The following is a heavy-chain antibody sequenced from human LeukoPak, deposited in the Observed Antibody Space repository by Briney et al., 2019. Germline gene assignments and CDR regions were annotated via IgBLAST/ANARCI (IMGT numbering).Heavy chain of an antibody. CDR1: GGTFSSYA. J-gene: IGHJ4*02. CDR2: IIPIFGTA. V-gene: IGHV1-69*13. D-gene: IGHD6-6*01. CDR3: ARDGGHSSSSSASFDY. Sequence: SVKVSCKASGGTFSSYAISWVRQAPGQGLEWMGGIIPIFGTANYAQKFQGRVTITADESTSTAYMELSSLRSEDTAVYYCARDGGHSSSSSASFDYWGQGTLVTVSS.